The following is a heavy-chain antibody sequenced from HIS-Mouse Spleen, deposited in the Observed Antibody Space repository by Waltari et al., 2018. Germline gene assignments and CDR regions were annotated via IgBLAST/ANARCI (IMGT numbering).Heavy chain of an antibody. D-gene: IGHD7-27*01. CDR3: ARDGGTGDFDY. CDR2: IKQDGSEK. J-gene: IGHJ4*02. CDR1: GFTFRRYW. Sequence: VQLVESGGGVVQPGRSLTPSCSASGFTFRRYWMSWVRQAQGKGLEWVANIKQDGSEKYYVDSVKGRFTISRDNAKNSLYLQMNSLRAEDTAVYYCARDGGTGDFDYWGQGTLVTVSS. V-gene: IGHV3-7*01.